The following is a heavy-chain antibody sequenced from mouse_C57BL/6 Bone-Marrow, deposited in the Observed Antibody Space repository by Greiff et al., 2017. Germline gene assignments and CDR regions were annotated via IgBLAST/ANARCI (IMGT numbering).Heavy chain of an antibody. CDR3: ARLITTVGFDY. CDR2: ISGGGGNT. D-gene: IGHD1-1*01. J-gene: IGHJ2*01. V-gene: IGHV5-9*01. CDR1: GFTFSSYT. Sequence: EVKVEESGGGLVKPGGSLKLSCAASGFTFSSYTMSWVRQTPEKRLEWVATISGGGGNTYYPDSVKGRFTISRDNAKNTLYLQMSSLRSEDTALYYCARLITTVGFDYWGQGTTLTVSS.